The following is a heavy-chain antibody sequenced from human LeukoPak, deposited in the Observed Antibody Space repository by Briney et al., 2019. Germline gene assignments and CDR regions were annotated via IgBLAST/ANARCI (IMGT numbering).Heavy chain of an antibody. V-gene: IGHV1-46*01. CDR1: GYTFTSYY. J-gene: IGHJ3*02. Sequence: GASVKVSCKASGYTFTSYYMHCVRQAPGQGLEWMGIINPSGGSTSYAQNFQGRVTMTRDMSTSTVYMELSSLRSEDTAVYYCARARRITMTVVVIPRLPGGAFDIWGRGTMVTVSS. CDR3: ARARRITMTVVVIPRLPGGAFDI. D-gene: IGHD3-22*01. CDR2: INPSGGST.